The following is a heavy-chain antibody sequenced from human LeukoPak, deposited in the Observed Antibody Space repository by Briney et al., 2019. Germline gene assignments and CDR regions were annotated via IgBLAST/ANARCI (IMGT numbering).Heavy chain of an antibody. V-gene: IGHV3-48*01. CDR1: GITFSSYS. D-gene: IGHD2/OR15-2a*01. Sequence: PGGSLRLSCGASGITFSSYSMNWVRQAPGKGLEWASYISSSGSTKYYADSVKGRFTISRDNARNSLYLQMNSLRAEDTAVYFCARGGLSIMGYWGQGTLVTVSP. CDR2: ISSSGSTK. CDR3: ARGGLSIMGY. J-gene: IGHJ4*02.